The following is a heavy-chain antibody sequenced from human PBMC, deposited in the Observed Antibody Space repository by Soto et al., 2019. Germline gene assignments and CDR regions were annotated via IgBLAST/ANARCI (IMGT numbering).Heavy chain of an antibody. CDR3: ARDLSEQWLPHFDY. J-gene: IGHJ4*02. D-gene: IGHD6-19*01. Sequence: QVQLVESGGGVVQPGRSLRLSCAASGFTCSSYAMHWVRQAPGKGLEWVAVISYDGSNKYYADSVKGRFTISRDNSKNTLYLQMNSLRAEDTAVYYWARDLSEQWLPHFDYWGQGTLVTVSS. CDR2: ISYDGSNK. V-gene: IGHV3-30-3*01. CDR1: GFTCSSYA.